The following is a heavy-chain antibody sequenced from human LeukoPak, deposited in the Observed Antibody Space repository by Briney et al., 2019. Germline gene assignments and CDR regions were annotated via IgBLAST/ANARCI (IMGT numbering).Heavy chain of an antibody. Sequence: AGGSLRLSCAASGFDFSNYATTWVRQAPGKGLEWVSSISSTNTYIYYADSVKGRFTVSRDNAKNSVSLQMDSLRADDTALYFCARVGSSSSWYYFDYWGQGTLVTVSS. CDR2: ISSTNTYI. D-gene: IGHD6-13*01. CDR1: GFDFSNYA. CDR3: ARVGSSSSWYYFDY. V-gene: IGHV3-21*01. J-gene: IGHJ4*02.